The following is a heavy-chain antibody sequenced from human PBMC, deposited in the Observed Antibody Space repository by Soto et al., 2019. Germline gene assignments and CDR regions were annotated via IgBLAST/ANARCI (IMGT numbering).Heavy chain of an antibody. CDR3: ARDLPKYSSSWTRYGMDV. V-gene: IGHV6-1*01. Sequence: SQTLSLTCAISGDSVSSNSAAWNWIRQSPSRGLEWLGRTYYRSKWYNDYAVSVKSRITINPDTSKNQFSLQLNSVTPEDTAVYYCARDLPKYSSSWTRYGMDVWGQGTTVTVSS. J-gene: IGHJ6*02. CDR2: TYYRSKWYN. D-gene: IGHD6-13*01. CDR1: GDSVSSNSAA.